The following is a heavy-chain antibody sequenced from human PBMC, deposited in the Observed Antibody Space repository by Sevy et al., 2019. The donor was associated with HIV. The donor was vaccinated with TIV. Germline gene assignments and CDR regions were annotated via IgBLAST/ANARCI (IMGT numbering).Heavy chain of an antibody. Sequence: GVSLRLSCAASGFTFSSYSMNWVRQAPGKGLEWVSYISSSSSTIYYADSVKGRFTISRDNAKNSLYLQMNSLRAEDTAVYYCARLSGYSSRWSYFDYWGQGTLVTVSS. CDR1: GFTFSSYS. J-gene: IGHJ4*02. V-gene: IGHV3-48*01. CDR3: ARLSGYSSRWSYFDY. D-gene: IGHD6-13*01. CDR2: ISSSSSTI.